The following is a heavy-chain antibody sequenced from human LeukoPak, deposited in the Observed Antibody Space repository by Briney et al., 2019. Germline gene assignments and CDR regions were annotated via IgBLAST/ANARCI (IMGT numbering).Heavy chain of an antibody. V-gene: IGHV3-48*03. Sequence: PGGSLRLSCAASGFTFSSYEMNWVRQAPGKGLEWVSYICSRGRFIYYADSVKGRFTISRDNAKNSLYLQMNSLRAEDTAVYYCARDISGWLDYWGQGTLVTVSS. J-gene: IGHJ4*02. CDR2: ICSRGRFI. D-gene: IGHD6-19*01. CDR1: GFTFSSYE. CDR3: ARDISGWLDY.